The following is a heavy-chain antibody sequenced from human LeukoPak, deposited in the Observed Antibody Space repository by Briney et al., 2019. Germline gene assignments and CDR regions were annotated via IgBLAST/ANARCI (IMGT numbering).Heavy chain of an antibody. CDR2: ISAYNGNT. CDR1: GYTFTSYG. D-gene: IGHD6-13*01. J-gene: IGHJ4*02. V-gene: IGHV1-18*01. Sequence: ASVTVSSKAPGYTFTSYGISSVRPAPGQGLEWMGWISAYNGNTNYAQKLQGRVTMTTDTSTSTAYMELRSLRSDDTAVYYCARVEGYSSSWYSNDYWGQGTLVTVSS. CDR3: ARVEGYSSSWYSNDY.